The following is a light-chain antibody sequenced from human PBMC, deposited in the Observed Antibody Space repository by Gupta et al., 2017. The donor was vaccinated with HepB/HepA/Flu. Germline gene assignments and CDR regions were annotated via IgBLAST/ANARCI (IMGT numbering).Light chain of an antibody. CDR1: SSNIGAGYD. CDR2: GNS. Sequence: QSVLTQPPSVSGAPGQSLTLPRPGSSSNIGAGYDVNWYQQLPGTAPKLLISGNSNRPSGVPDRFSGSKSGTSASLAITGLQAEDEADYYCQSYDSSLSGSVFGGGTKLTVL. J-gene: IGLJ2*01. V-gene: IGLV1-40*01. CDR3: QSYDSSLSGSV.